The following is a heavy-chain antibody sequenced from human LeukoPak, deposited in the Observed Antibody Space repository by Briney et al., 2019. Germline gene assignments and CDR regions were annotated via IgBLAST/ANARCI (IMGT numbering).Heavy chain of an antibody. CDR2: IIPIFGTA. V-gene: IGHV1-69*06. CDR3: ARASGSSWYYDYVSLVL. CDR1: GRTFSSYA. Sequence: GASVKVSCKASGRTFSSYAISWVRQAPGQGLEWMGGIIPIFGTANYAQKFQGRVTITADKSTSTAYMELSSLRSEDTAVYYCARASGSSWYYDYVSLVLWGKGTTVTVSS. J-gene: IGHJ6*04. D-gene: IGHD6-13*01.